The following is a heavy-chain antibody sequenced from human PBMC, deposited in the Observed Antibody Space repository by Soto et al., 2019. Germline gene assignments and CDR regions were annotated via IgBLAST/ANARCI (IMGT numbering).Heavy chain of an antibody. J-gene: IGHJ6*02. CDR1: GFTFSSYA. CDR2: ISYDGSNK. V-gene: IGHV3-30-3*01. Sequence: QVQLVESGGGVVQPGRSLRLSCAASGFTFSSYAMNWVRQAPGKGLEWVAVISYDGSNKYYADSVKGRFTISRDNSKNTLYLQMNSLRAEDTAVYYCARRGSSSWFDYYYYGMDVWGQGTTVTVSS. CDR3: ARRGSSSWFDYYYYGMDV. D-gene: IGHD6-13*01.